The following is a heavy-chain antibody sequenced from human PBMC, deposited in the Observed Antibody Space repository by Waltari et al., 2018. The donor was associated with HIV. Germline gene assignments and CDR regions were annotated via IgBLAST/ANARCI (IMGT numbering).Heavy chain of an antibody. CDR3: ARHANLCNGGSCHAYHPYFDS. V-gene: IGHV4-39*01. Sequence: QLQLQESAPGLVKPSETLSLTCTVSGDSLSGTDYYWGWIRHPPGKGLEWIGDIYHVGGTHDNPSRQSHFAIAVYTSKNHFSLTAKSVTAADTAVYYCARHANLCNGGSCHAYHPYFDSWGQGTLVTVSS. J-gene: IGHJ4*02. D-gene: IGHD2-15*01. CDR2: IYHVGGT. CDR1: GDSLSGTDYY.